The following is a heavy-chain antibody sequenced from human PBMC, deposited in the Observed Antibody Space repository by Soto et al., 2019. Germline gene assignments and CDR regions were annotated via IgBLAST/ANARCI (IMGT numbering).Heavy chain of an antibody. CDR3: ERVRGTSGWYLQP. V-gene: IGHV3-7*03. CDR1: GFTFSSYG. CDR2: IKQDGSDK. Sequence: GGSLRLSCAASGFTFSSYGMSWVRQAPGKGLEWVANIKQDGSDKYYVDSVKGRFTISRDNTKNSLYLQMNSLSAEDTAVYYCERVRGTSGWYLQPWGQGTLVNLSS. D-gene: IGHD6-19*01. J-gene: IGHJ1*01.